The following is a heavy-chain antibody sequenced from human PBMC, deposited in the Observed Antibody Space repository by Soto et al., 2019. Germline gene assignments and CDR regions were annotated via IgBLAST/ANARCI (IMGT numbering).Heavy chain of an antibody. D-gene: IGHD6-13*01. CDR3: ARDVSSGSSSLYLDAFDI. V-gene: IGHV3-7*05. CDR2: IKKDGSQI. CDR1: GFSFGSSW. Sequence: EVQLVVSGGGLVQPGGSLRLSCVASGFSFGSSWMSWVRQAPGKGLEWVANIKKDGSQISYLDSVRGRFTISRDNAKNSLYLQMNSLRAEDTALYYCARDVSSGSSSLYLDAFDIWGQGTMVTVSS. J-gene: IGHJ3*02.